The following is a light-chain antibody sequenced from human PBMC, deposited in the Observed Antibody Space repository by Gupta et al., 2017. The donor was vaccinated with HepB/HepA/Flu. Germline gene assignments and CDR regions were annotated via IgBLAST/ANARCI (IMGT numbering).Light chain of an antibody. CDR1: QSVTPY. Sequence: ETVLTQSPGTLSLSPGERATLSCRASQSVTPYVAWYQQKLGQAPRLIIFDATNRATGIPPRFSGRGCGTDFTLISSSLEPEDFAVYYWQQRGSWPITFGQGTRLEIK. V-gene: IGKV3-11*01. J-gene: IGKJ5*01. CDR3: QQRGSWPIT. CDR2: DAT.